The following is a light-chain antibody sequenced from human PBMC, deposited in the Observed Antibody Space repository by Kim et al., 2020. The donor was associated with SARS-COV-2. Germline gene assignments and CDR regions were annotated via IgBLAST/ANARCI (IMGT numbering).Light chain of an antibody. Sequence: AAVGDRVTITCRASQNINIYLAGFQQKPGEVPKRLIYAASSLQHGVPSRFSGSGSGTEFSLTISSLQPEDFGTYYCLQHNTYPRTFGQGTKVDIK. J-gene: IGKJ1*01. V-gene: IGKV1-17*03. CDR3: LQHNTYPRT. CDR1: QNINIY. CDR2: AAS.